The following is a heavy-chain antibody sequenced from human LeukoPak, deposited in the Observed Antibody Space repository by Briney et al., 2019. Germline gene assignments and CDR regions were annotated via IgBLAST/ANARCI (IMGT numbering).Heavy chain of an antibody. J-gene: IGHJ4*02. CDR1: GDIVSGSSVA. D-gene: IGHD5-18*01. V-gene: IGHV6-1*01. CDR2: TYYRSKWYN. CDR3: ARNLHTGFDY. Sequence: SQTLSLTCALSGDIVSGSSVAWNWIRQSPSRGLEWLGRTYYRSKWYNGYAVSVKSRLTINPDTSKNQFSLQLNSVTPEDTAVYYCARNLHTGFDYWGQGILVTVSS.